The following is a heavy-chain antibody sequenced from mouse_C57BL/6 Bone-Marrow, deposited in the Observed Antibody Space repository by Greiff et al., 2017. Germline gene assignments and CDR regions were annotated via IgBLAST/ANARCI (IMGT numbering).Heavy chain of an antibody. CDR1: GYTFTSYG. D-gene: IGHD2-2*01. J-gene: IGHJ3*01. CDR3: AEGYTAGFAY. CDR2: FYPRSGNP. V-gene: IGHV1-81*01. Sequence: QVQLQQSGAELARPGASVKLSCKASGYTFTSYGISWVKQRNGQGLEWIGEFYPRSGNPSYHEKVKGKATLTEDKSSSTAYMGLRSLKSDDSSVYLSAEGYTAGFAYWGQGTLVTVSS.